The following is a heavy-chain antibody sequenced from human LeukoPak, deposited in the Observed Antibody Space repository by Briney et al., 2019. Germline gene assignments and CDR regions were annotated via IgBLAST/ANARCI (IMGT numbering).Heavy chain of an antibody. CDR1: GYTFTSYG. Sequence: ASVKVSFKASGYTFTSYGISWVRQAPGQGLEWMGWISAYNGNTNYAQKLQGRVTMTTDTSTSTACMELRSPRSDDTAVYYCARDATSDRYDSSGYSDAFDIWGQGTMVTVSS. V-gene: IGHV1-18*01. J-gene: IGHJ3*02. CDR3: ARDATSDRYDSSGYSDAFDI. CDR2: ISAYNGNT. D-gene: IGHD3-22*01.